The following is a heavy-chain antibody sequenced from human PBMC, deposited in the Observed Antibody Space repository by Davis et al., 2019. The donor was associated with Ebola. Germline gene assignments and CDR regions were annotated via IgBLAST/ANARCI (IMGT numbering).Heavy chain of an antibody. V-gene: IGHV1-24*01. J-gene: IGHJ3*02. CDR1: GYTLSELS. CDR3: ARRGVMAAADSKQFFDAFDI. Sequence: ASVKVSCKVSGYTLSELSIHWVRQAPGKGLEWMGGFESEDGETTYAQEFQGRLTLTEDTSTDTAYMELRNLRSDDTAVYYCARRGVMAAADSKQFFDAFDIWGQGTMVTVSS. D-gene: IGHD6-25*01. CDR2: FESEDGET.